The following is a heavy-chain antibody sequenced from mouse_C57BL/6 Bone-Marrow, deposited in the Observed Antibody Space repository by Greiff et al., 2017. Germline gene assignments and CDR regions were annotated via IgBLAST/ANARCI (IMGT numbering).Heavy chain of an antibody. Sequence: VQLQQSGAELVRPGASVKLSCTASGFNIKDDYMHWVKQRPEQGLEWIGWIDPENGDTEYASKFQGNATITADTSSNTAYLQLSSLTSEDTAVYYCISTAQAYYFDYWGQGTTLTVSS. CDR1: GFNIKDDY. J-gene: IGHJ2*01. D-gene: IGHD3-2*02. V-gene: IGHV14-4*01. CDR2: IDPENGDT. CDR3: ISTAQAYYFDY.